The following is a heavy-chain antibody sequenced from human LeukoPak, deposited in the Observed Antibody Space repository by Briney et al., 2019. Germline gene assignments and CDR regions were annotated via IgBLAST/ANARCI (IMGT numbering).Heavy chain of an antibody. CDR1: GFTFGDYA. J-gene: IGHJ4*02. V-gene: IGHV3-9*01. CDR3: AKMGAGLDY. D-gene: IGHD1-26*01. Sequence: PGRSLRLSCAASGFTFGDYAMNWVRQAPGKGLEWVSGISWNSGSIGYADSVKGRFTISRDNAKNSLYLQMNSLRAEDTALYYCAKMGAGLDYWGQGTLVTVSS. CDR2: ISWNSGSI.